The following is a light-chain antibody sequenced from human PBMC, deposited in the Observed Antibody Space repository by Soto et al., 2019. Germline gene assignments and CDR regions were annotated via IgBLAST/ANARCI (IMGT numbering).Light chain of an antibody. J-gene: IGKJ1*01. V-gene: IGKV3-20*01. CDR2: SAS. Sequence: EVVLTQSPGTLSLSPGERVTLSCRASQSVASSYLAWYQEKPGRAPRLLFYSASSRATGIPDRFSASGSGTDFTLTISRLEPEDFAVYYFHHFGSLPETFGQGTNVE. CDR3: HHFGSLPET. CDR1: QSVASSY.